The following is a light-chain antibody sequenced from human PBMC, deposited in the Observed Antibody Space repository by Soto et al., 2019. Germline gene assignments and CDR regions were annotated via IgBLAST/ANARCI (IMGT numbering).Light chain of an antibody. CDR1: QSISSW. J-gene: IGKJ4*01. Sequence: DIQMTQSPSTLSASVGDRVTITCRASQSISSWLAWYQQKPGKAPNLLLYKASSFESGVPSRFSGSRSGTEFTLTISSLQPDDVPTDYCQQYNSYPFTFGGGTKVEIK. V-gene: IGKV1-5*03. CDR2: KAS. CDR3: QQYNSYPFT.